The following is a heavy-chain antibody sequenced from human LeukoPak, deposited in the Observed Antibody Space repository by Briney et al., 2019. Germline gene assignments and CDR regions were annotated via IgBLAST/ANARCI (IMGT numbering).Heavy chain of an antibody. CDR3: ASTGIAVAGIGSYYFDY. Sequence: PGGSLSLSCAASGFTFSSYWMRWVRQAPGKGREWLANIKQDGSEKYYVDSVKGRFTISRDNAKNSLYLQMNSLRAEDTAVYYCASTGIAVAGIGSYYFDYWGQGTLVTVSS. J-gene: IGHJ4*02. V-gene: IGHV3-7*01. CDR1: GFTFSSYW. D-gene: IGHD6-19*01. CDR2: IKQDGSEK.